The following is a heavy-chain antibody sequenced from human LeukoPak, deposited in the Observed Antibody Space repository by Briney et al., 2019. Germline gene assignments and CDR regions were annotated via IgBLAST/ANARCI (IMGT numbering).Heavy chain of an antibody. Sequence: SETLSLTCTVSGGSISNYYWSWIRQPPGKGLEWIGYIYYSGSTYYNPSLKSRVTISVDTSKNQFSLKLSSVTAADTAVYYCARASLQLWLRYFDYWGQGTLVTVSS. CDR1: GGSISNYY. CDR2: IYYSGST. CDR3: ARASLQLWLRYFDY. V-gene: IGHV4-59*12. D-gene: IGHD5-18*01. J-gene: IGHJ4*02.